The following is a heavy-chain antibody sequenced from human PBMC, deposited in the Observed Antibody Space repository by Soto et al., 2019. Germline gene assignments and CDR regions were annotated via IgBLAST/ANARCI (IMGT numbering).Heavy chain of an antibody. D-gene: IGHD1-26*01. CDR3: ASIVGATGRAFDI. Sequence: PGESLKIACKGSGYSFTSYWIGWVRQMPGKGLEWMGIIYPGDSDTRYSPSFQGQVTISADKSISTAYLQWSSLKASDTAMYYCASIVGATGRAFDIWGQGTMVTVSS. CDR1: GYSFTSYW. J-gene: IGHJ3*02. CDR2: IYPGDSDT. V-gene: IGHV5-51*01.